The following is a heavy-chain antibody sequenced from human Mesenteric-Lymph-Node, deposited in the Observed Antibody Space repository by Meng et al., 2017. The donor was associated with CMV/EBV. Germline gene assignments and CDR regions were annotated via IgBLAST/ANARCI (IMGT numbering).Heavy chain of an antibody. CDR3: ARDRLSSWYSHGYYYYYGMDV. J-gene: IGHJ6*02. V-gene: IGHV3-7*01. CDR1: GFTFSSYW. CDR2: IKQDGSEK. Sequence: GESLKISCAASGFTFSSYWMSWVRQAPGKGLEWVANIKQDGSEKYYVDSVKGRFTISRDNAKNSLYLQMNSLRAEDTAVYYCARDRLSSWYSHGYYYYYGMDVWGQGTTVTVSS. D-gene: IGHD6-13*01.